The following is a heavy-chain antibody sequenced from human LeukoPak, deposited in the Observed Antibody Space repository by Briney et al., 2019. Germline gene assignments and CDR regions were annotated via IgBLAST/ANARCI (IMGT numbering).Heavy chain of an antibody. D-gene: IGHD1-14*01. J-gene: IGHJ3*01. CDR2: INHSGST. V-gene: IGHV4-34*01. CDR1: GGSFSGYY. Sequence: SETLSLTCAVYGGSFSGYYWSWIRQPPGKGLEWIGEINHSGSTNYNPSLKSRVTISVDTPKNQFSLKLSSVTAADTAVYYCARGYRSRFRPPYCWGQGTMVTVSS. CDR3: ARGYRSRFRPPYC.